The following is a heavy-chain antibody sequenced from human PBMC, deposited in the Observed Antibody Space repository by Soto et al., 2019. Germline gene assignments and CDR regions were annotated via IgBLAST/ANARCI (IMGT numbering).Heavy chain of an antibody. CDR2: INPSGGST. V-gene: IGHV1-46*03. CDR3: ARGYYGSGSYYKEGVGAFDI. D-gene: IGHD3-10*01. J-gene: IGHJ3*02. CDR1: GYTFTSYY. Sequence: ASVKVSCKASGYTFTSYYMHWVRQAPGQGLEWMGIINPSGGSTSYAQKFQGRVTMTRDTSTSTVYMELSSLRSEDTAVYYCARGYYGSGSYYKEGVGAFDIWGQGTMVTVSS.